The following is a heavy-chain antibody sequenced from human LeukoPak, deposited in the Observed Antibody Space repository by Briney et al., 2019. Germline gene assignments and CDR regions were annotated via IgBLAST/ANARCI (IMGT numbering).Heavy chain of an antibody. V-gene: IGHV4-39*01. CDR1: GGSISSSSYY. D-gene: IGHD6-19*01. CDR3: ARLPHRIAVAGTRFDY. J-gene: IGHJ4*02. Sequence: PSETLSLTCTVSGGSISSSSYYWGWIRQPPGKGLEWIGSIYYSGSTYYNPSLKSRVTISVDTSKNQFSLKLSSVTAADTAVYYCARLPHRIAVAGTRFDYWGQGTLVTVSS. CDR2: IYYSGST.